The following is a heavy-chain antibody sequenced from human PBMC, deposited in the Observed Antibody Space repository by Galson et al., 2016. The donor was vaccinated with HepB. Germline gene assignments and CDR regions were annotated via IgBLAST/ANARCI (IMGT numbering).Heavy chain of an antibody. CDR2: DSMDGRRK. CDR3: ARRHEYCPPVGCSVDY. V-gene: IGHV3-30*03. CDR1: GFTFSNYG. D-gene: IGHD2/OR15-2a*01. J-gene: IGHJ4*02. Sequence: SLRLSCAASGFTFSNYGMHWVRQAPGKGLEWVAADSMDGRRKFYADSVKGRFTISRDNSNCMLFLQMSSLRADDTAVYYCARRHEYCPPVGCSVDYWGQGTLVSVSS.